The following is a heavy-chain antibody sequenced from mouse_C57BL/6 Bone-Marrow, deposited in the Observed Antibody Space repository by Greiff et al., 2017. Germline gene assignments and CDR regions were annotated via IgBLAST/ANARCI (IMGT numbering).Heavy chain of an antibody. CDR1: GYTFTSYW. J-gene: IGHJ2*01. V-gene: IGHV1-64*01. CDR3: AREEANWANYFDY. CDR2: IQPNSGST. D-gene: IGHD4-1*01. Sequence: QVQLQQPGAELVKPGASVKLSCKASGYTFTSYWMHWVKQRPGQGLEWIGMIQPNSGSTNYNEKFKSKATLTVDKSSSTAYMQLGSLTSEDSAVYYCAREEANWANYFDYWGQGTTLTVSS.